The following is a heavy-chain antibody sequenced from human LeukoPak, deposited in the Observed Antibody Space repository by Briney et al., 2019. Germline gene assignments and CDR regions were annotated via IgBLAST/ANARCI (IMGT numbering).Heavy chain of an antibody. J-gene: IGHJ5*02. V-gene: IGHV4-30-4*08. CDR2: IYYSGST. D-gene: IGHD3-3*01. Sequence: SQTLSLTCTVSGGSICSGDYYWSWIRQPPGKGLEWIGYIYYSGSTYYNPSLKSRVTISVDTSKNQFSLKLSSVTAADTAVYYCARDQVGYYDSINWFDPWGQGTLVTVSS. CDR1: GGSICSGDYY. CDR3: ARDQVGYYDSINWFDP.